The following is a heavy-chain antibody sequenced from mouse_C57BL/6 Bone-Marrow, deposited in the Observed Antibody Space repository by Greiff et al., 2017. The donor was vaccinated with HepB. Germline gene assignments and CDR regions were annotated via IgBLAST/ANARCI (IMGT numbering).Heavy chain of an antibody. CDR1: GFTFSSYG. Sequence: EVQLVESGGDLVKPGGSLKLSCAASGFTFSSYGMSWVRQTPDKRLEWVATISSGGSYTYYPDSVKGRFTISRDNAKNTLYLQMSSLKSEDTAMYYCARHHYAMDYWGQGTSVTVSS. J-gene: IGHJ4*01. V-gene: IGHV5-6*01. CDR3: ARHHYAMDY. CDR2: ISSGGSYT.